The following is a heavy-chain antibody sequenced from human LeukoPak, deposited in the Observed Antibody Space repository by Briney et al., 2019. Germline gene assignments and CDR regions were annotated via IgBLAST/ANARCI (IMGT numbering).Heavy chain of an antibody. V-gene: IGHV1-69*13. J-gene: IGHJ4*02. Sequence: SVKVSCKASGGTFSSYAISWVRQAPGQGLEWMGGIIPIFGTANYAQKFQGRVTITADESTSTAYMELSSLRSEDTAVYYCAKSLPGRGLASMVRGVMPLGYFDYWGQGTLVTVSS. CDR3: AKSLPGRGLASMVRGVMPLGYFDY. D-gene: IGHD3-10*01. CDR2: IIPIFGTA. CDR1: GGTFSSYA.